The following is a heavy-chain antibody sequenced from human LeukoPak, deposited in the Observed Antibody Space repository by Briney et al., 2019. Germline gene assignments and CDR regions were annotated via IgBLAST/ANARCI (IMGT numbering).Heavy chain of an antibody. J-gene: IGHJ5*02. D-gene: IGHD2-21*01. V-gene: IGHV4-34*01. CDR3: ARIRCGRGQARCYNH. CDR2: VSPGGYT. CDR1: GVSVSDYY. Sequence: PSETLSLTCAVSGVSVSDYYWSWIRQSPEKGLEWIGEVSPGGYTTYNPSLRSRVIISEDTSGNQLSLNVTSVTAADTALYYCARIRCGRGQARCYNHWAQGSLVTVSS.